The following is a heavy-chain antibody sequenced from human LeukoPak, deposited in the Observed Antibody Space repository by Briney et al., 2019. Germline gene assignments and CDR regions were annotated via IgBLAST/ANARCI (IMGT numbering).Heavy chain of an antibody. CDR1: GGSFNTYY. Sequence: PSETLSLTSAVYGGSFNTYYWSWIRRPPGKGLEWIGQINRYGSANYNPSLKSLVAISLDTSKNQFSLKVTSVTAADTAVYYCARDSPYSPLDSWGQGTLVTVSS. V-gene: IGHV4-34*01. J-gene: IGHJ4*02. CDR3: ARDSPYSPLDS. CDR2: INRYGSA. D-gene: IGHD4-11*01.